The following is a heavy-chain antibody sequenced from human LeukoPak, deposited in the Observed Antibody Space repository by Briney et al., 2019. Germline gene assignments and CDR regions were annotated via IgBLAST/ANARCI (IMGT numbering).Heavy chain of an antibody. Sequence: GGSLRLSCAASGFTFRSYSMHWVRQAPGKGLEWVAFIRYDGSNKYYADSVKGRFTISRDNSKNTLYLQMNSLRAEDTAVYYCAKDRDSSSWYFDYWGQGTLVTVSS. D-gene: IGHD6-13*01. CDR1: GFTFRSYS. CDR3: AKDRDSSSWYFDY. V-gene: IGHV3-30*02. J-gene: IGHJ4*02. CDR2: IRYDGSNK.